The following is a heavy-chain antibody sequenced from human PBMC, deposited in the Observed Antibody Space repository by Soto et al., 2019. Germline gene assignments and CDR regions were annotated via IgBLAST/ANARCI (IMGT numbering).Heavy chain of an antibody. CDR2: ISVSGAGT. CDR3: ATMVGATYYYYGMDV. V-gene: IGHV3-23*01. CDR1: GSTFSSYA. Sequence: GGSLRLSCAASGSTFSSYAMSWVRQAPGKGLEWVSGISVSGAGTYYADAVKGRFTISRDNSKNTLYLEMNSLRDEDTAVYYCATMVGATYYYYGMDVWGQGTTVTVSS. J-gene: IGHJ6*02. D-gene: IGHD1-26*01.